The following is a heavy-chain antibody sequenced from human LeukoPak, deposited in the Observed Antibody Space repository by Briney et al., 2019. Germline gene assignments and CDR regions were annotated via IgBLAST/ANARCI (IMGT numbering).Heavy chain of an antibody. CDR2: IIPIFGTA. CDR3: AREGVPAAINWSDP. D-gene: IGHD2-2*01. CDR1: GGTFNSYA. V-gene: IGHV1-69*13. Sequence: GASVKVSCTASGGTFNSYAISWVRQAPGQGLEWMGGIIPIFGTANYAQKFQGRVTITADESTSTAYMELSSLRSEDTAVYYCAREGVPAAINWSDPWGQGTLVTVSS. J-gene: IGHJ5*02.